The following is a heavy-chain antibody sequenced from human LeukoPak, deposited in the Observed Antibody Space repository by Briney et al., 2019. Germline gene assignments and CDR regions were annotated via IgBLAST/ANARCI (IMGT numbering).Heavy chain of an antibody. CDR2: ISASGGST. CDR3: AKDLDYYGSGTYPTDY. CDR1: GFTLSSYA. Sequence: GGSLRLSCAASGFTLSSYAMSWVRQAPGKGLEWVSSISASGGSTNYADSVKGRFTISRDNSKNTLYLQMNSLRAEDTAVYYCAKDLDYYGSGTYPTDYWGQGTLVTVSS. V-gene: IGHV3-23*01. J-gene: IGHJ4*02. D-gene: IGHD3-10*01.